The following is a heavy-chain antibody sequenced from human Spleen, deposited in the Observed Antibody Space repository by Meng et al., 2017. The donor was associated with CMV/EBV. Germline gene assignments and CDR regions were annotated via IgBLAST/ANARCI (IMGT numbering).Heavy chain of an antibody. CDR1: GFTFSSYW. CDR3: AKETTVTTAGYYYYGMDV. Sequence: GESLKISCAASGFTFSSYWMHWVRQAPGKGLVWVSRINSDGSSTSYADSVKGRFTISRDNAKNTLYLQMNSLRAEDTAVYYCAKETTVTTAGYYYYGMDVWGQGTTVTVSS. J-gene: IGHJ6*02. CDR2: INSDGSST. D-gene: IGHD4-17*01. V-gene: IGHV3-74*01.